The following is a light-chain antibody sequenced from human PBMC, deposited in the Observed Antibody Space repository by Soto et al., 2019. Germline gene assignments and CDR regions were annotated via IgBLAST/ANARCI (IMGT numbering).Light chain of an antibody. J-gene: IGKJ3*01. CDR2: GAS. CDR3: QQHANSPFT. CDR1: QSVGPY. Sequence: EIVLTQSPGTLSFSTGGRASLSSRASQSVGPYLAWYQQKPGQAPRLLIYGASSRATGIPDRFSGSGSGTDFALTISRLEPEDFAVYFCQQHANSPFTFGPGTNVDIK. V-gene: IGKV3-20*01.